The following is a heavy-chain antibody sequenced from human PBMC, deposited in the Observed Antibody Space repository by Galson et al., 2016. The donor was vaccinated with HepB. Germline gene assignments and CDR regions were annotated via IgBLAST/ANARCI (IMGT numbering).Heavy chain of an antibody. Sequence: SLRLSCAASGFTFSTYAMNWVRQAPGKGLEWVSVVSGSGDNTYYADSVKGRLTISRDNSNNTLFLQMNSLRVEDTAVYYCAKGRSAIAAAGLNHWGQGTLVTVSS. V-gene: IGHV3-23*01. CDR1: GFTFSTYA. CDR2: VSGSGDNT. D-gene: IGHD6-13*01. CDR3: AKGRSAIAAAGLNH. J-gene: IGHJ5*02.